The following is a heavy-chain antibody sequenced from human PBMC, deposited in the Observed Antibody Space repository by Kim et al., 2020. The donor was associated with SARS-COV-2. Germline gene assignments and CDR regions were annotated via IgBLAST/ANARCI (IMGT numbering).Heavy chain of an antibody. CDR3: AREGRAVAGTVGGYYYYGMDV. J-gene: IGHJ6*02. CDR1: GYTFTSYY. V-gene: IGHV1-46*01. D-gene: IGHD6-19*01. Sequence: ASVKVSCKASGYTFTSYYMHWVRQAPGQGLEWMGIINPSGGSTSYAQKFQGRVTMTRDTSTSTVYMELSSLRSEDTAVYYCAREGRAVAGTVGGYYYYGMDVWGQGTTVTVSS. CDR2: INPSGGST.